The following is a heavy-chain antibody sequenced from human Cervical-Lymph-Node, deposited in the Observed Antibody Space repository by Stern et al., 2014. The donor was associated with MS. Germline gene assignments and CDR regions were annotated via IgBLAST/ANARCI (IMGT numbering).Heavy chain of an antibody. V-gene: IGHV1-69*06. D-gene: IGHD3-10*01. Sequence: VPLVESGAEVKKPGSSVKVSCKSSVGISWVRQAPGQGLEWMEGVIPFVGTSNYAQKFQGRVTITADTSTNTTYVHLSRLTSADTAVYYCARGSGDNWFGPWGQGTLVTVSS. CDR1: VG. CDR2: VIPFVGTS. J-gene: IGHJ5*02. CDR3: ARGSGDNWFGP.